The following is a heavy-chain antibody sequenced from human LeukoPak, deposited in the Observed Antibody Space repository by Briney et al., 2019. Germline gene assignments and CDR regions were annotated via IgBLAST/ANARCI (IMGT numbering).Heavy chain of an antibody. CDR1: GFTFSSYW. D-gene: IGHD5-18*01. CDR2: INSDGSST. V-gene: IGHV3-74*01. Sequence: GGSLRLSCAASGFTFSSYWMHWVRQAPGKGLVWVSHINSDGSSTSYADSVKGRFTISRDNAKNSLYLQMNSLRAEDTAVYYCARDRGIQLWPRGAFDIWGQGTMVTVSS. CDR3: ARDRGIQLWPRGAFDI. J-gene: IGHJ3*02.